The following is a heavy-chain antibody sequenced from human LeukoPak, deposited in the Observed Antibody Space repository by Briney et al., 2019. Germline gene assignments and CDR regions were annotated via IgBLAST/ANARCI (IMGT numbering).Heavy chain of an antibody. Sequence: ASVKVSCKASGYTFTSYGISWVRQAPGQGLEWMGWISAYNGNTNYAQKLQGRVTMTRDTSTSTVYMELSSLRSEDTAVYYCARQQGLQYHNFDYWGQGTLVTVSS. CDR1: GYTFTSYG. CDR2: ISAYNGNT. V-gene: IGHV1-18*01. CDR3: ARQQGLQYHNFDY. D-gene: IGHD4-11*01. J-gene: IGHJ4*02.